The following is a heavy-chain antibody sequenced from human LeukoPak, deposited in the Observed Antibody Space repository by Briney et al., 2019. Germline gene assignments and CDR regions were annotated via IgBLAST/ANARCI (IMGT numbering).Heavy chain of an antibody. CDR3: ARDRRIAVTEVFDY. D-gene: IGHD6-19*01. V-gene: IGHV3-48*03. Sequence: GSLRLSCVVSGITFSSYEMNWVRQAPGKGLEWVSYISTSGSTIYYADSVKGRFTISRDNAKNSLYLQMNGLRAEDTAVYYCARDRRIAVTEVFDYWGQGTLVTVSS. CDR2: ISTSGSTI. CDR1: GITFSSYE. J-gene: IGHJ4*02.